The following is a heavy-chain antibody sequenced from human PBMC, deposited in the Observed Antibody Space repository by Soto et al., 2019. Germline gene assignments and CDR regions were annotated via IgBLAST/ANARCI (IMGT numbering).Heavy chain of an antibody. D-gene: IGHD2-15*01. CDR2: INAGNGNT. CDR1: GYTFTSYA. V-gene: IGHV1-3*01. J-gene: IGHJ6*02. CDR3: ARVGRDSYYYYYGMDV. Sequence: GASVKVSCKASGYTFTSYAMHWVRQAPGQRLEWMGWINAGNGNTKYSQKFQGRVTITRDTSASTAYMELSSLRSEDTAVYYCARVGRDSYYYYYGMDVWGQGTTVTVYS.